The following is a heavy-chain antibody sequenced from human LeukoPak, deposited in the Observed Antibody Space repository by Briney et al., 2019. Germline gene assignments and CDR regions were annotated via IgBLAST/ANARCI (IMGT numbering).Heavy chain of an antibody. CDR2: IHPSDSQT. J-gene: IGHJ4*02. V-gene: IGHV5-51*01. CDR1: GYIFSIYR. Sequence: KHGESLKISCKGSGYIFSIYRIAWVRQMPGKGLEWMGIIHPSDSQTTYSPSFQGQVTISADKSISTAYLQWSSLKASDTAMYYCARQSMGDGYNAGDFGYWGQGTLVSVSS. CDR3: ARQSMGDGYNAGDFGY. D-gene: IGHD5-24*01.